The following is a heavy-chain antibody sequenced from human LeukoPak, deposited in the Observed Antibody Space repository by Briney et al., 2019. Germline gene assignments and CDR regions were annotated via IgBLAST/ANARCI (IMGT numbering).Heavy chain of an antibody. J-gene: IGHJ3*02. V-gene: IGHV3-23*01. CDR3: ATSMGHCSSTSCHAFDI. CDR1: GFTFSSYA. Sequence: PGGSLRLSCAASGFTFSSYAMSWVRQAPGKGLEWVSAISGSGGNTYYADSVKGRFTISRDNSKNTLYLQMNSLRAEDTAVYYCATSMGHCSSTSCHAFDIWGQGTMVTVSS. D-gene: IGHD2-2*01. CDR2: ISGSGGNT.